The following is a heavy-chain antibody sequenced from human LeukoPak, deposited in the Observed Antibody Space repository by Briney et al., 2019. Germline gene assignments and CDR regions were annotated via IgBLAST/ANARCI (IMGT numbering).Heavy chain of an antibody. CDR1: GYTLTELS. V-gene: IGHV1-24*01. Sequence: VASVKVSCKVSGYTLTELSMHWVRQAPGKGLEWMGGFDPEDGETIYAQKFQGRVTVTEDTSTDTAYMELSSLRSEDTAVYYCACSRPSSYGAFDIWGQGTMVTVSS. J-gene: IGHJ3*02. D-gene: IGHD3-10*01. CDR2: FDPEDGET. CDR3: ACSRPSSYGAFDI.